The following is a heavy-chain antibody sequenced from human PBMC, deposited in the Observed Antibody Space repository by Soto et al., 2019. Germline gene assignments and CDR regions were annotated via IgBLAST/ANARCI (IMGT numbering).Heavy chain of an antibody. CDR2: IWYDGSNK. CDR1: GFIFNTYG. J-gene: IGHJ4*02. CDR3: ARLYTWIMDY. D-gene: IGHD5-12*01. V-gene: IGHV3-33*08. Sequence: PGGSLRLSCAASGFIFNTYGMHWVRQAPGKGLEWVAIIWYDGSNKYYADSVKGRFTISRDNSKNTLYLQIDSLRAEDTAVYYCARLYTWIMDYWGQGIMVTVSS.